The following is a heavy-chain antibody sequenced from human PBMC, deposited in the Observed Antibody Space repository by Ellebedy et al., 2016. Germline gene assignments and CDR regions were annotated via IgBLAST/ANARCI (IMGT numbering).Heavy chain of an antibody. CDR3: ARAYYYDSSGFYARGARVYTWFDP. CDR2: ISAYNGNT. D-gene: IGHD3-22*01. CDR1: GYTFTSYG. J-gene: IGHJ5*02. V-gene: IGHV1-18*01. Sequence: ASVKVSCKASGYTFTSYGITWVRQAPGQGLEWMGWISAYNGNTNYAQKFQGRVTMTTDTSTSKAYMELSSLRSEDTAVYYCARAYYYDSSGFYARGARVYTWFDPWGQGTLVTVSS.